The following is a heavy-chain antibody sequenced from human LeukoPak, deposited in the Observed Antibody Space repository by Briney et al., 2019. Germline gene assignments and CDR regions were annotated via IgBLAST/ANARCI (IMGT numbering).Heavy chain of an antibody. CDR3: ARPYCSSTSCYDWDDY. Sequence: TSETLSLTCAVYGGSFSGYYWSWIRQPPGKGLEWLGEINHSGSTNYNPSLKSRVTISVDTSKNQFSLKLSSVTAADTAVYYCARPYCSSTSCYDWDDYWGQGTLVTVSS. CDR2: INHSGST. V-gene: IGHV4-34*01. J-gene: IGHJ4*02. D-gene: IGHD2-2*01. CDR1: GGSFSGYY.